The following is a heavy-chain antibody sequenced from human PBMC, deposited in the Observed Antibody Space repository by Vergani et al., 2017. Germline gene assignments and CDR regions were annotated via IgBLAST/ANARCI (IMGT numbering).Heavy chain of an antibody. CDR1: GGSISNYY. J-gene: IGHJ3*02. CDR2: IYYSGST. CDR3: ARDSRYDDFWSGYKDDALDI. Sequence: QVQLQESGPGLVKPSETLSLTCTVSGGSISNYYWSWIRQPPGKGLEWIGYIYYSGSTNYNPSLKSRVTISVDTSKNQFSLKLSSVTAADTAVYYCARDSRYDDFWSGYKDDALDIWGQGTMVTVSS. D-gene: IGHD3-3*01. V-gene: IGHV4-59*01.